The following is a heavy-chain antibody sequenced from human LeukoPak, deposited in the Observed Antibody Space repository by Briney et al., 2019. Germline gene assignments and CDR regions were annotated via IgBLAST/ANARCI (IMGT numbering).Heavy chain of an antibody. CDR3: AREYSSASDY. D-gene: IGHD6-19*01. V-gene: IGHV4-39*02. CDR2: ISYSGNT. J-gene: IGHJ4*02. CDR1: GDSISSSSYY. Sequence: SETLSLTCTVSGDSISSSSYYWGWIRQPPGKGLEWIGSISYSGNTYYNPSLKSRVTISVDTSKNQFSLKLSSVTAADTAVYYCAREYSSASDYWGQGTLVTVSS.